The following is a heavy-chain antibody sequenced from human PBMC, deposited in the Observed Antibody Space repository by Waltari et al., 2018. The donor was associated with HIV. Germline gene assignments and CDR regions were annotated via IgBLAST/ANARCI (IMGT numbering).Heavy chain of an antibody. CDR2: IKQDGSEK. J-gene: IGHJ3*02. CDR1: GFTFRRYW. Sequence: EVQLEESGGGLVQPGGSLRLSCAVSGFTFRRYWMSWVRQAPGKGLEWVANIKQDGSEKHYVDSVKGRFTISRDNAKKSLYLQMNSLRAEDTAVYYCARMGLMVYAIGAFDIWGQGTMVTVSS. CDR3: ARMGLMVYAIGAFDI. V-gene: IGHV3-7*01. D-gene: IGHD2-8*01.